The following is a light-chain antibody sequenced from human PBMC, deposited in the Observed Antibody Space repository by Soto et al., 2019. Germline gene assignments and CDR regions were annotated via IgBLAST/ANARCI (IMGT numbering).Light chain of an antibody. V-gene: IGKV1-5*01. CDR1: QSVSSN. J-gene: IGKJ5*01. Sequence: ITQSPGTLSVSPGARATFSVRASQSVSSNLAWYQQKPGKAPKLLIYDASSLESGVPSRFSGSGSGTEFTLTISSLQPDDFATYYCQQYNSYSRTFGQGTRLEIK. CDR3: QQYNSYSRT. CDR2: DAS.